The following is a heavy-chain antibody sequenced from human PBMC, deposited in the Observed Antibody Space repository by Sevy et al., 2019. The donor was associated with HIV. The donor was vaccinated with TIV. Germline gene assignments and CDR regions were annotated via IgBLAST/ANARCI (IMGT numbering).Heavy chain of an antibody. D-gene: IGHD2-21*01. CDR3: TRELWPGDY. V-gene: IGHV3-7*01. Sequence: GGSLRLSCAASGFTFAKYSMSWVRQAPGKGLEWVANIYQDGSQENYVDSVKGRFTISRDNAKNSVYLQMNSLRVDDTGIYYCTRELWPGDYWGQGTLVTVSS. CDR2: IYQDGSQE. J-gene: IGHJ4*02. CDR1: GFTFAKYS.